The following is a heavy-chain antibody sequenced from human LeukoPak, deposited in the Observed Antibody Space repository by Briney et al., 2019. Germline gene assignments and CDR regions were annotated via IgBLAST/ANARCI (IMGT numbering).Heavy chain of an antibody. V-gene: IGHV3-48*04. J-gene: IGHJ4*02. CDR2: ISSSSSTI. CDR1: GFTFSSYA. CDR3: ARGATNYDISGGGFDY. D-gene: IGHD3-22*01. Sequence: GGSLRLSCPACGFTFSSYAMSWVRQAPGKGLEWVAYISSSSSTIYYADSVKGRFTISRDNAKNSLYLQMNSLRAEDTAVYYCARGATNYDISGGGFDYWGQGTLVTVSS.